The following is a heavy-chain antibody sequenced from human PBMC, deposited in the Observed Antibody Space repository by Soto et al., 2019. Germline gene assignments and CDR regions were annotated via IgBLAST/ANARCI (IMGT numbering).Heavy chain of an antibody. CDR1: GYTFTGYY. CDR3: ARDPRIAAAGTYWEEDYYYGMDV. CDR2: INPNSGGT. D-gene: IGHD6-13*01. J-gene: IGHJ6*02. V-gene: IGHV1-2*04. Sequence: QVPLVQSGAEVKKPGASVKVSCKASGYTFTGYYMHWVRQAPGQGLEWTGWINPNSGGTNYAQKFQGWVTMTRDTSISTAYMELSRLRSDDTAVYYCARDPRIAAAGTYWEEDYYYGMDVWGQGTTVTVSS.